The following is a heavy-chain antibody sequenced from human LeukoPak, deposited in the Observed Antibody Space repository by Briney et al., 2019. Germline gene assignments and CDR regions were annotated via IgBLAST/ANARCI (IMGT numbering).Heavy chain of an antibody. CDR1: GGIFSSYA. CDR2: INPSGGST. D-gene: IGHD1-1*01. Sequence: ASVKVSCKASGGIFSSYAISWVRQAPGQGLEWMGIINPSGGSTSYAQKFQGRVTMTRDTSTSTVYMELSSLRSEDTAVYYCARVVHSKTLDYWGQGTLVTVSS. CDR3: ARVVHSKTLDY. J-gene: IGHJ4*02. V-gene: IGHV1-46*01.